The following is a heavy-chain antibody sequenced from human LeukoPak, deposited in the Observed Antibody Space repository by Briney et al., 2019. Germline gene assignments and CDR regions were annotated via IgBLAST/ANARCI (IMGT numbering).Heavy chain of an antibody. CDR1: GFTFSNAW. V-gene: IGHV3-15*01. CDR2: IKSKTDGGTT. CDR3: TTETQYYYDSSGYYYPGFDY. J-gene: IGHJ4*02. Sequence: GGSLRLSCAASGFTFSNAWMSWVRQAPGKGLEWVGRIKSKTDGGTTDYAAPVKGRFTISRDDSKNTLYLQMNSPKTEDTAVYYCTTETQYYYDSSGYYYPGFDYWGQGTLVTVSP. D-gene: IGHD3-22*01.